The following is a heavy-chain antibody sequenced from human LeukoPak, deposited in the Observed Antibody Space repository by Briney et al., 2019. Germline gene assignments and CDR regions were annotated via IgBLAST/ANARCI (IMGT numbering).Heavy chain of an antibody. CDR3: AREKARITKNNWFDP. J-gene: IGHJ5*02. CDR2: INHSAST. CDR1: GGSFSGYY. V-gene: IGHV4-34*01. Sequence: SETLSLTCAVYGGSFSGYYWSWIRQPPGKGLEWIGEINHSASTNYNPSLKSRVTISVDTSKNQFSLKLSSVTAADTAVYYCAREKARITKNNWFDPWGQGTLVTVSS. D-gene: IGHD3-10*01.